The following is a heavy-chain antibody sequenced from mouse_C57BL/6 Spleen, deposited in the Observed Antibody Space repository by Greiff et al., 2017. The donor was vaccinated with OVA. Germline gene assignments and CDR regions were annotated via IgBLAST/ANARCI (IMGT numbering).Heavy chain of an antibody. Sequence: QVQLQQPGAELVKPGASVKLSCKASGYTFTSYWMQWVKQRPGQGLEWIGEIDPSDSYTNYNQKFKGKATLTVDTSSSTAYMQLSSLTSEDSAVYYCARCIYSNIDYWGQGTTLTVSS. CDR1: GYTFTSYW. CDR3: ARCIYSNIDY. J-gene: IGHJ2*01. CDR2: IDPSDSYT. D-gene: IGHD2-5*01. V-gene: IGHV1-50*01.